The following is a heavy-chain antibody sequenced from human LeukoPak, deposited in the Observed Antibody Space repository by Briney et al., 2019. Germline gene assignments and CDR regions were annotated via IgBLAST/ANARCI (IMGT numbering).Heavy chain of an antibody. CDR1: GFTFSSYW. CDR2: ISSSSSYI. Sequence: GGSLRLSCAASGFTFSSYWMSWVRQAPGKGLEWVSSISSSSSYIYYADSVKGRFTISRDNAKNSLYLQMDSLRAEDTAVYYCASGGVIVTYFDYWGQGTLVTVSS. V-gene: IGHV3-21*01. J-gene: IGHJ4*02. CDR3: ASGGVIVTYFDY. D-gene: IGHD3-16*02.